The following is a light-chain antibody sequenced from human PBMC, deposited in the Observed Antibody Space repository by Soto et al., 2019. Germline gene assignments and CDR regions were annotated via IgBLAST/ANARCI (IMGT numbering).Light chain of an antibody. CDR3: QQYESCSPYT. J-gene: IGKJ2*01. Sequence: DIQMTQSPSPLSAFVGGRVTITCRARQSVSSSLAWYQQKPGKAPKLLIYDTSTLESGVPSSFSGSGYGTEFTLTIYSLQPGYCATYCCQQYESCSPYTCDQGTRMEI. V-gene: IGKV1-5*01. CDR2: DTS. CDR1: QSVSSS.